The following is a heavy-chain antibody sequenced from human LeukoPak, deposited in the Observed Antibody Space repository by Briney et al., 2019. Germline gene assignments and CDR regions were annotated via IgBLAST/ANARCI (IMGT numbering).Heavy chain of an antibody. CDR2: IYHSGST. CDR3: ASPPPYSSSWYPFDY. D-gene: IGHD6-13*01. V-gene: IGHV4-30-2*01. Sequence: SETLSLTCTVSGGSISSGGYYWSWIRQPPGKGLEWIGYIYHSGSTYYNPSLKSRVTISVDRSKNQFSLKLSSVTAADTAVYYCASPPPYSSSWYPFDYWGQGTLVTVSS. J-gene: IGHJ4*02. CDR1: GGSISSGGYY.